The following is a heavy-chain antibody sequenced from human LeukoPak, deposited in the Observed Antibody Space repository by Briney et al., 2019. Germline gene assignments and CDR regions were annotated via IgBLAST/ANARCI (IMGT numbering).Heavy chain of an antibody. CDR2: ISYDGSNK. J-gene: IGHJ6*02. CDR3: ARDRSDKAGYYYYGMDV. D-gene: IGHD3-9*01. Sequence: GGSLRLSCTASGFTFSSYAMHWVRQAPGKGLEWVAVISYDGSNKYYADSVKGRFTISRDNSKNTLYLQMNSLRAEDTAVYYCARDRSDKAGYYYYGMDVWGQGTTVTVSS. CDR1: GFTFSSYA. V-gene: IGHV3-30*04.